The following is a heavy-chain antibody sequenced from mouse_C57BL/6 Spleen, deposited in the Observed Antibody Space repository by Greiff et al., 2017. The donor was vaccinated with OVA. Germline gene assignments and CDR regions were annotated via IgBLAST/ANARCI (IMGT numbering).Heavy chain of an antibody. V-gene: IGHV1-72*01. D-gene: IGHD2-1*01. CDR2: IDPNSGGT. J-gene: IGHJ4*01. CDR1: GYTFTSYW. Sequence: QVQLKQPGAELVKPGASVKLSCKASGYTFTSYWMHWVKQRPGRGLEWIGRIDPNSGGTKYNEKFKSKATLTVDKPSSTAYMQLSSLTSEDSAVYYCARDGNGGAMDYWGQGTSVTVSA. CDR3: ARDGNGGAMDY.